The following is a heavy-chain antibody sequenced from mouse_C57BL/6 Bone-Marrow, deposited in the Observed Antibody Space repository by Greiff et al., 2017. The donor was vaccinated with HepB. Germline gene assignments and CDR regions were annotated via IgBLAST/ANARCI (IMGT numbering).Heavy chain of an antibody. Sequence: QVQLQQSGAELVRPGTSVKMSCKASGYTFTNYWIGWAKQRPGHGLEWIGDIYPGGGYTNYNEKFKGKATLTADKSSSTAYMQFSSLTSEDSAISYCAGVTITAVVASDWYFDVWGTGTTVTVSS. J-gene: IGHJ1*03. V-gene: IGHV1-63*01. CDR2: IYPGGGYT. CDR3: AGVTITAVVASDWYFDV. CDR1: GYTFTNYW. D-gene: IGHD1-1*01.